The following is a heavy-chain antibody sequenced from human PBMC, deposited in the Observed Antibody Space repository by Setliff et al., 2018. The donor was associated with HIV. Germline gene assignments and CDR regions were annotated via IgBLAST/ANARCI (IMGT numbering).Heavy chain of an antibody. J-gene: IGHJ5*02. CDR2: VHHSGST. CDR1: SDSISSSY. V-gene: IGHV4-59*01. Sequence: SETLSLTCTVSSDSISSSYWTWIRQPPGQGLEWIGYVHHSGSTKYNASLRSRVTMSVDTSKNLSSLTLRSVTAADTAVYYCASAGPYCGDDCPYNWLTPWGQGTLVTVSS. CDR3: ASAGPYCGDDCPYNWLTP. D-gene: IGHD2-21*02.